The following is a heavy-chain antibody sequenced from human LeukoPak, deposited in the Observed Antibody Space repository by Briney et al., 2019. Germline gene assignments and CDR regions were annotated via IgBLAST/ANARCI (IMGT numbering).Heavy chain of an antibody. CDR2: ISAYNGNT. V-gene: IGHV1-18*01. D-gene: IGHD6-25*01. J-gene: IGHJ4*02. CDR3: ARDLFKGRKGSGWIPSDY. CDR1: GYTFTSYG. Sequence: ASVKVSCKASGYTFTSYGISWVRQAPGQGLEWMGWISAYNGNTNYAQKLQGRVTMTTDTSTSTAYMELRSLRSDDTAVYYCARDLFKGRKGSGWIPSDYWGQGTLVTVSS.